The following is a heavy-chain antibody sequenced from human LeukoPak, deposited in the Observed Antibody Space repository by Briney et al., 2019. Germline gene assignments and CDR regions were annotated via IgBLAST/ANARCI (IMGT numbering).Heavy chain of an antibody. CDR3: ARDDLTVGYSSGWFHY. CDR1: GGTFSSYA. J-gene: IGHJ4*02. Sequence: GASVKVSCKASGGTFSSYAISWVRQAPGRGLEWMGRIIPILGIANYAQKFQGRVTITADKSTSTAYMELSSLRSEDTAVYYCARDDLTVGYSSGWFHYWGQGTLVTVSS. V-gene: IGHV1-69*04. CDR2: IIPILGIA. D-gene: IGHD6-19*01.